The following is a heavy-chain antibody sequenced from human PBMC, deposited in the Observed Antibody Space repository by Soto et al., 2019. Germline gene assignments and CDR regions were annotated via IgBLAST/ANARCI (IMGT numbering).Heavy chain of an antibody. J-gene: IGHJ4*02. CDR1: GFTFNIYG. CDR3: AKDQASGQGSFDS. Sequence: ALRLSCAASGFTFNIYGMHWVRQAPDKGLEWVALISYDGSNQYYADSVKGRFTISRDNSKSTLFLQMNSLRADDTAVYYCAKDQASGQGSFDSWGQGTLVTVSS. CDR2: ISYDGSNQ. V-gene: IGHV3-30*18.